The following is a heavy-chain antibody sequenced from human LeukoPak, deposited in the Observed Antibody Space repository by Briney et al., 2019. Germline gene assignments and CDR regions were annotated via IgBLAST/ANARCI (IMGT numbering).Heavy chain of an antibody. V-gene: IGHV4-59*06. CDR1: GGSISSYY. J-gene: IGHJ4*02. D-gene: IGHD3-10*01. CDR2: IYYSGST. Sequence: SETLSLTCTVSGGSISSYYWSWIRQHPGKGLEWIGYIYYSGSTYYNPSLKSRVTISVDTSKNQFSLKLSSVTAADTAVYYCARDYGSGSHQFDYWGQGTLVTVSS. CDR3: ARDYGSGSHQFDY.